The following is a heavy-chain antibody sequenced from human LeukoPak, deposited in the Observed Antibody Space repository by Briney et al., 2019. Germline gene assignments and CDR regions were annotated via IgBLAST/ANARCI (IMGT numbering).Heavy chain of an antibody. CDR2: TNVGGGT. J-gene: IGHJ5*02. CDR3: ARTVRGYSSSWYGNNWFDP. D-gene: IGHD6-13*01. Sequence: PSETLSLTCVVYGGSSSGFYWTWLRQTPGKGLEWIGKTNVGGGTNYNPSLKSGVTMSLDTSKNQFSLKLSSVTAADTAVYYCARTVRGYSSSWYGNNWFDPWGQGTLVTVSS. CDR1: GGSSSGFY. V-gene: IGHV4-34*01.